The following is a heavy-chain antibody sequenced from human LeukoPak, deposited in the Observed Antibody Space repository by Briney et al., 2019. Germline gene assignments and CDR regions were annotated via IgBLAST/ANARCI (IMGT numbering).Heavy chain of an antibody. V-gene: IGHV4-34*01. Sequence: SETLSLTCAVYGGSFSGYYWSWIRQPPGKGLEWIGEINHSGSTNYDPSLNSRVTISVDTSKNQFSLKPSSVTAADTAVYYCASLGYCSGGTCQNWFDPWGQGTLVTVSS. D-gene: IGHD2-15*01. CDR1: GGSFSGYY. J-gene: IGHJ5*02. CDR2: INHSGST. CDR3: ASLGYCSGGTCQNWFDP.